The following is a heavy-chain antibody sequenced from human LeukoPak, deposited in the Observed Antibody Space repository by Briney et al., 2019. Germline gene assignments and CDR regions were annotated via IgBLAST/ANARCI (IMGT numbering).Heavy chain of an antibody. CDR3: ARDRYCSGGSCYSGYFDY. CDR1: GGTFSSYA. CDR2: ISAYNGNT. D-gene: IGHD2-15*01. V-gene: IGHV1-18*01. J-gene: IGHJ4*02. Sequence: GSSVKVSCKASGGTFSSYAISWVRQAPGQGLEWMGWISAYNGNTNYAQELQGRVTMTTDTSTSTAYMELRSLRSDDTAIYYCARDRYCSGGSCYSGYFDYWGQGTLVTVSS.